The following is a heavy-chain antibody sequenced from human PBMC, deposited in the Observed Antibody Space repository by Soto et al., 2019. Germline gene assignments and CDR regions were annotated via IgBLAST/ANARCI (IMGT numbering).Heavy chain of an antibody. V-gene: IGHV3-23*01. CDR2: ISGTGHRT. D-gene: IGHD3-3*01. CDR1: GFTFSNFA. J-gene: IGHJ4*02. Sequence: EVHLLESGGGLVQPGGSLRRSCAASGFTFSNFAVCWVRQTPEKGLEWVSAISGTGHRTYYAYSAKRRVTVSRDNYKNLLCLQMNSLRAEDTALYSCLKEARGYSEFWIASFDSWGPGTLVTVAS. CDR3: LKEARGYSEFWIASFDS.